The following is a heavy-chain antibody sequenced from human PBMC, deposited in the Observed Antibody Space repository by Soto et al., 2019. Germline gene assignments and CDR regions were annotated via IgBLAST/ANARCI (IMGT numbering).Heavy chain of an antibody. CDR2: ISGGGDST. V-gene: IGHV3-23*01. CDR3: ARGQDDYGDSDVWFDP. CDR1: GFSFSSYG. J-gene: IGHJ5*02. D-gene: IGHD4-17*01. Sequence: EEQLLESGGGPVQPGGSLRLSCAASGFSFSSYGMSWVRQAPGKGLEWVSGISGGGDSTYYADSVKGRFTISRDKSKNTLYLQMSSLRAEDTAVYYCARGQDDYGDSDVWFDPWGQGTLVSVSS.